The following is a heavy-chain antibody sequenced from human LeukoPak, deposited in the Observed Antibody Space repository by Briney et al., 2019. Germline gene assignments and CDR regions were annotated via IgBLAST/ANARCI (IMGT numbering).Heavy chain of an antibody. V-gene: IGHV1-46*01. Sequence: ASVKVSCKASGYTFTSYYMHWVRQAPGQGLEWMGIINPSGGSTSYAQKFQGRVTMTRDTSTSTVYMELSRLRSDDTAVYYCARSGSPTDFWSGYYTSLGYYYYYMDVWGKGTTVTVSS. CDR2: INPSGGST. CDR3: ARSGSPTDFWSGYYTSLGYYYYYMDV. D-gene: IGHD3-3*01. J-gene: IGHJ6*03. CDR1: GYTFTSYY.